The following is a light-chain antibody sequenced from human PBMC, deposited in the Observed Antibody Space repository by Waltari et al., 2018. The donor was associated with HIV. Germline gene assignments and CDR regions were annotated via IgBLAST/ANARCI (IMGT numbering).Light chain of an antibody. V-gene: IGKV3-11*01. CDR2: DAS. Sequence: EIVLTQSPATLSLSPGERATLSCRASQSVNSYLAWYQQKPGQAPRLLMYDASNRATGIPARFSGSGSVTDFTLTISSLEPEDFAVYYCQHRSNWPRTFGQGTKLEI. CDR3: QHRSNWPRT. J-gene: IGKJ2*01. CDR1: QSVNSY.